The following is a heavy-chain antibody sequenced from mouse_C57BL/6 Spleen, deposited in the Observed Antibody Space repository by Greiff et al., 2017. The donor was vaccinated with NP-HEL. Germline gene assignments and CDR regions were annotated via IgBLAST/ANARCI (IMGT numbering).Heavy chain of an antibody. V-gene: IGHV7-3*01. J-gene: IGHJ4*01. CDR3: ASYPSGSSYAYYAMGY. Sequence: EVKLVESGGGLVQPGGSLSLSCAASGFTFTDYYMSWVRQPPGKALEWLGFIRNKANGYTTEYSVSVKGRFTISRANSPSILYLQMNALRAESRATYYFASYPSGSSYAYYAMGYWGQGTSVTVSS. CDR1: GFTFTDYY. CDR2: IRNKANGYTT. D-gene: IGHD1-1*01.